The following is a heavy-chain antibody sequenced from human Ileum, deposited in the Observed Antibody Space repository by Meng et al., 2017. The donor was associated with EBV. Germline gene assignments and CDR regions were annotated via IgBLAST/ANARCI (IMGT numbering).Heavy chain of an antibody. CDR3: ARDSEAADY. Sequence: QGQLVQSGFELKKPGASGRISCKASGYTFTTYGMNWVRQAPGQGLEWMGWINTNTGKPTYAQGLTGRFVFSLDTSVSTAYLQISSLKAEDTAVYYCARDSEAADYWGQGTLVTVSS. V-gene: IGHV7-4-1*02. CDR1: GYTFTTYG. D-gene: IGHD6-25*01. CDR2: INTNTGKP. J-gene: IGHJ4*02.